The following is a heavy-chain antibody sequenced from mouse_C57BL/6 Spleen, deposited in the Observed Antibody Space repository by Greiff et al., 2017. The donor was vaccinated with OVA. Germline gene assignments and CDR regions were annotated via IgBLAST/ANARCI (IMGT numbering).Heavy chain of an antibody. V-gene: IGHV1-62-2*01. J-gene: IGHJ4*01. CDR1: GYTFTEYT. Sequence: VQLQQSGAELVKPGASVKLSCKASGYTFTEYTIHWVKQRSGQGLEWIGWFYPGSGSIKYNEKFKDKATLTADKSSSTVYMELSRVTSEDSAVYFCARYEALYDDDGDDWSMDDWGKGTSVTVSS. CDR2: FYPGSGSI. CDR3: ARYEALYDDDGDDWSMDD. D-gene: IGHD2-4*01.